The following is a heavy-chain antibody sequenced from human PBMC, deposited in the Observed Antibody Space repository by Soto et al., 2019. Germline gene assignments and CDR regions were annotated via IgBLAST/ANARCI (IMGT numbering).Heavy chain of an antibody. CDR1: GFTFSSYA. J-gene: IGHJ3*02. V-gene: IGHV3-23*01. CDR3: AKVRVGATDDAFDI. D-gene: IGHD1-26*01. Sequence: GGSLRLSCAASGFTFSSYAMSWVRQAPGKGLEWVSSISGSGGSTYFADSVKGRFTISRDNSKNTLFLQMNSLRAEDTAVYYCAKVRVGATDDAFDIWGQGTMVTVSS. CDR2: ISGSGGST.